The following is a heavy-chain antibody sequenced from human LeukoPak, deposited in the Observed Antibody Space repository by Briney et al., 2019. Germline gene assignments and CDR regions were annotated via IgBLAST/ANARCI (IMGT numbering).Heavy chain of an antibody. Sequence: SETLSLTCTASGDSISSHYWNWIRQPPGKGLEWIGYIYYSGSTSYNPSLKSRVTISVDTSKNQFSLKLSSVTAADTAVYYCARHLDSSGYSSRFGGFDPWGQGTLVTVSS. J-gene: IGHJ5*02. D-gene: IGHD3-22*01. V-gene: IGHV4-59*11. CDR1: GDSISSHY. CDR2: IYYSGST. CDR3: ARHLDSSGYSSRFGGFDP.